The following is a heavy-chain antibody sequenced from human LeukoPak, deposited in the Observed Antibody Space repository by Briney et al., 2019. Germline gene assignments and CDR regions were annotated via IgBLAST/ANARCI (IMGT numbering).Heavy chain of an antibody. CDR3: ARDGRGLYP. CDR2: INTDGSTT. Sequence: PGGSLRLSCADSGFTFTSYWMHWVRQAPGKGLVWVSRINTDGSTTAYADSVKGRFAISRDNARNTLYLQMNSLRAEDTAVYYCARDGRGLYPWGQGTLVTVSS. CDR1: GFTFTSYW. J-gene: IGHJ5*02. D-gene: IGHD3-10*01. V-gene: IGHV3-74*01.